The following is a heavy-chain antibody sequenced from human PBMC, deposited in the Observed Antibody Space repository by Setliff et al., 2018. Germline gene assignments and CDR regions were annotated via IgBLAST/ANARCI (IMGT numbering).Heavy chain of an antibody. CDR2: IHASGNT. D-gene: IGHD5-12*01. CDR1: GDSMSDSY. CDR3: ARESIERLRFWGSGETPDSDVFDM. V-gene: IGHV4-4*08. Sequence: SETLSLTCTVSGDSMSDSYWIWIRQAPGKGLENIAFIHASGNTNYNPSFKSRVTISIDTSKNQFSLKVNSVTAADTAVYYCARESIERLRFWGSGETPDSDVFDMWGQGTMVTVSS. J-gene: IGHJ3*02.